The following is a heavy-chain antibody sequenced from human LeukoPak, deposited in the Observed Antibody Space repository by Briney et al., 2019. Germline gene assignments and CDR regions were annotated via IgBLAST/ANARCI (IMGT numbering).Heavy chain of an antibody. J-gene: IGHJ5*01. Sequence: PSETLSLTCTASGDSISSFYFSWIRQAAGKGLEWIGRISASGTTRYSPYFKSRAAMSLATSKNQISLKLTSVTAADTAVYFCARGMSADYDYNWFDSWGQGNLVTVSS. V-gene: IGHV4-4*07. D-gene: IGHD5-12*01. CDR2: ISASGTT. CDR1: GDSISSFY. CDR3: ARGMSADYDYNWFDS.